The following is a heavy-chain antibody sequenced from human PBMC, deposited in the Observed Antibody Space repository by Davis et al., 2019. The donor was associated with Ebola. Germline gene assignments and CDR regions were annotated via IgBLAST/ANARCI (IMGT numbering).Heavy chain of an antibody. Sequence: GSLRLSCTVSGGSISSYYWTWIRQPPGKGLEWIGYVLYTGSTNYNPSLKSRVTISVDTSKNQFSLKLSSVTAADTAVYYCAYGYDSCAGDVWGQGTTVTVSS. D-gene: IGHD3-22*01. CDR2: VLYTGST. J-gene: IGHJ6*02. V-gene: IGHV4-59*08. CDR3: AYGYDSCAGDV. CDR1: GGSISSYY.